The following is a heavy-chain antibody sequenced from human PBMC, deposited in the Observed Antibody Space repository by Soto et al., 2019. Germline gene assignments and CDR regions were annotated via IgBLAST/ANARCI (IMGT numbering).Heavy chain of an antibody. V-gene: IGHV3-11*06. D-gene: IGHD3-16*01. CDR2: ISSSSSYT. CDR3: ARVTFGSFHQDS. Sequence: QVQLVESGGGLVKPGGSLRLSCAASGFIFSDYYMSWIRQAPGKGLEWVSYISSSSSYTNYADSVKGRFTISRDNAKNTLSLQMNTLRAEDTAVYYCARVTFGSFHQDSWGQGTLVTVSS. CDR1: GFIFSDYY. J-gene: IGHJ4*02.